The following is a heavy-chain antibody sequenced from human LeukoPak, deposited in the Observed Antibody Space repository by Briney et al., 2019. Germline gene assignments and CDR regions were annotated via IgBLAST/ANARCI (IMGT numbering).Heavy chain of an antibody. J-gene: IGHJ6*03. Sequence: GASVKVSCKASGYTITSYGVSWVRKAPGQGLEWMGWISAYNGNTNYAQKLQGRVTMTTDTSTSTAYMELRSLRSDDTAVYYCAILDFWSGYYPLYYYYYMDVWGKGTTVTVSS. CDR3: AILDFWSGYYPLYYYYYMDV. V-gene: IGHV1-18*01. CDR1: GYTITSYG. CDR2: ISAYNGNT. D-gene: IGHD3-3*01.